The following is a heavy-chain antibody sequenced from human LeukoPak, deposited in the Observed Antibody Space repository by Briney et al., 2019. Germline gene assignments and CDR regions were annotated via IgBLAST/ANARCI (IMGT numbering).Heavy chain of an antibody. J-gene: IGHJ6*03. Sequence: GGSLRLSCAASGFTFSNAWMSWVRHAPPPGLERVSSISSSSSYIYYADSVKSRFTISRDNAKNSLYLQMTSLRAEDTAVYYCARRAIAVAGTSRYMDVWGKGTTVTVSS. CDR3: ARRAIAVAGTSRYMDV. CDR1: GFTFSNAW. CDR2: ISSSSSYI. V-gene: IGHV3-21*01. D-gene: IGHD6-19*01.